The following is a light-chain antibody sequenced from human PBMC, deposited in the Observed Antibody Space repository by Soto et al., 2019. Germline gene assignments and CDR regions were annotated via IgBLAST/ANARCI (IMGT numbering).Light chain of an antibody. CDR3: QQYGNSLPWT. CDR2: GAS. CDR1: QSVSNNY. Sequence: EIVLTQSPGTLSLSPGERATLSCRASQSVSNNYLGWYQQKPGQAPRLLVYGASRRATGIPDRFSGSGSGTDFALTISGLDAEDFAVYYCQQYGNSLPWTFGPGTKVEIK. V-gene: IGKV3-20*01. J-gene: IGKJ1*01.